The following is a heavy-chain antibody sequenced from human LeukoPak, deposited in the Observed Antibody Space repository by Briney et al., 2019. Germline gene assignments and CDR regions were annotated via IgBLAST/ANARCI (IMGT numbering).Heavy chain of an antibody. V-gene: IGHV1-46*01. CDR1: GYTFTSYN. D-gene: IGHD4-17*01. J-gene: IGHJ6*04. CDR2: INPSGGST. Sequence: ASVKVSCKASGYTFTSYNMHWVRQAPGQGLEWMGIINPSGGSTNYAQKFQGRVTMTRDMSTSTVYMELSSLRSEDTAVYYCARESMTTANMDVWGKGTTVTVSS. CDR3: ARESMTTANMDV.